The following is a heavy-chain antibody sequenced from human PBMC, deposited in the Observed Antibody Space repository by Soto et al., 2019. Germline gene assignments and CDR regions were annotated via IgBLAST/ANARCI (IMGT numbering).Heavy chain of an antibody. V-gene: IGHV1-2*02. Sequence: GASVKVSCKASGYTFTGYYMHWVRQAPGQGLEWMGWINPNSGGTNYAQNFQGRVTMTRDTSISTAYMDLSRLRSDDTAVYYCARDQCSSTSPCHRPNWFAPWGQRTLVTASS. D-gene: IGHD2-2*01. J-gene: IGHJ5*02. CDR2: INPNSGGT. CDR1: GYTFTGYY. CDR3: ARDQCSSTSPCHRPNWFAP.